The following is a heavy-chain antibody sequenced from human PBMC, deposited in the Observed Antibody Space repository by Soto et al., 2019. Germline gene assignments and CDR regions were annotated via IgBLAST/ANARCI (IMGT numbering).Heavy chain of an antibody. V-gene: IGHV3-23*01. CDR2: ISGTGDA. CDR3: ARYGGNSGGYEYHQH. Sequence: EVQLLESGGGLVQPGGSLRLSCAASGFTFSNYGMTWVRQAPGKGLEWVSAISGTGDAYYADSVKGRFTISRDNFKNTLFLQVNSLRAEYSALYHCARYGGNSGGYEYHQHWGRGTLVTVSS. J-gene: IGHJ1*01. CDR1: GFTFSNYG. D-gene: IGHD2-21*02.